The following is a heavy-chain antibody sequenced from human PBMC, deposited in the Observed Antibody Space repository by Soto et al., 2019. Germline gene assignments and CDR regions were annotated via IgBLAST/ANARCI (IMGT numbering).Heavy chain of an antibody. D-gene: IGHD2-2*02. CDR3: ARDFVRGYCSSTSCHNHRYYYYYGRDV. J-gene: IGHJ6*02. CDR1: GGSISSYY. V-gene: IGHV4-4*07. Sequence: QVQLQESGPGLVKPSETLSLTCTVSGGSISSYYWSWIRQPAGKGLEWIGRIYTSGSTNYKPSLKSRVTMSVGSFKNQFPLELGSVTAADTAVYYCARDFVRGYCSSTSCHNHRYYYYYGRDVWGQGTTVTVSS. CDR2: IYTSGST.